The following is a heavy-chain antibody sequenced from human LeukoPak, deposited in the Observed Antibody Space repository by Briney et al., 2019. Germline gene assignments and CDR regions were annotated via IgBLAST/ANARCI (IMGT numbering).Heavy chain of an antibody. D-gene: IGHD5-12*01. V-gene: IGHV3-21*01. CDR3: ARVRYSGYDSTRFDP. Sequence: GGSLRLSWEASGFTFSSYAMAWVRQAPGKGLEWVSSISSSSSYIYYADSVKGRFTISRDNAKNSLYLQMNSLRAEDTAVYYCARVRYSGYDSTRFDPWGQGTLVTVSS. CDR2: ISSSSSYI. J-gene: IGHJ5*02. CDR1: GFTFSSYA.